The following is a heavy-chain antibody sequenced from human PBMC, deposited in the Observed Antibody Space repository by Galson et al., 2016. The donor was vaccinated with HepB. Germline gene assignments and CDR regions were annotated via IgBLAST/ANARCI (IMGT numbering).Heavy chain of an antibody. D-gene: IGHD1-26*01. Sequence: SVKVSCKASGYIFSNYYIHWVRQAPGQGLEWMGRINPTGGSTSYAQKFQGRATMTRDPSTSTVYMELRSLRSEDTAVFFCARDNSGSRGPFAPWGQGTLVTVSS. CDR2: INPTGGST. J-gene: IGHJ5*02. CDR3: ARDNSGSRGPFAP. V-gene: IGHV1-46*01. CDR1: GYIFSNYY.